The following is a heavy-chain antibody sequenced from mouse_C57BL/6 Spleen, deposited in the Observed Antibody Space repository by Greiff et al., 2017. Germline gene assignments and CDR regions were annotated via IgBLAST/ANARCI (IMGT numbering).Heavy chain of an antibody. V-gene: IGHV1-62-2*01. Sequence: QVQLKESGAELVKPGASVKLSCKASGYTFTEYTIHWVKQRSGQGREWIGWFYPGSGSIKYNEKFKDKATLTADKSSSTVYMELSRLTSEDSAVYFCARHEKVATTVDAWFAYWGQGTLVTVSA. CDR3: ARHEKVATTVDAWFAY. D-gene: IGHD1-1*02. CDR2: FYPGSGSI. J-gene: IGHJ3*01. CDR1: GYTFTEYT.